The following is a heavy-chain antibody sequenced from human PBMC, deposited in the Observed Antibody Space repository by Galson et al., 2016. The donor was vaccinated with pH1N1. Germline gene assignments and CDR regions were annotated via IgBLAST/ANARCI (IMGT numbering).Heavy chain of an antibody. CDR2: IISIFNTA. D-gene: IGHD3-22*01. J-gene: IGHJ2*01. CDR1: GGTFGSYG. Sequence: SVKVSCKASGGTFGSYGINWVRQAPGQGLEWMGGIISIFNTAKYAQNFQGRVTITADESTTTAYMELNSLRSEDTAVYYCAREDYYDTDLSDWYFDLWGRGTLLTVSS. V-gene: IGHV1-69*13. CDR3: AREDYYDTDLSDWYFDL.